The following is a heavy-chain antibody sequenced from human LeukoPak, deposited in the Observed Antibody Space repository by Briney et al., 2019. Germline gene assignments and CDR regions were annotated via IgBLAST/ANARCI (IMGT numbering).Heavy chain of an antibody. D-gene: IGHD2-15*01. CDR1: GGSVSSVDNY. V-gene: IGHV4-61*08. CDR3: AKAGGVVPTTIFDC. J-gene: IGHJ4*02. Sequence: PSETLSLTCTVSGGSVSSVDNYWSWIRQPPGKGLEWLGYIYYNGNTKYNSSLKSRVTISADTSKNQFSLKLSSVTAADTAVYYCAKAGGVVPTTIFDCWGQGTLVTVSS. CDR2: IYYNGNT.